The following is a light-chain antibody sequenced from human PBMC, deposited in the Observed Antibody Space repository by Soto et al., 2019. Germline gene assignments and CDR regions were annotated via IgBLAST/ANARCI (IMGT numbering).Light chain of an antibody. CDR3: QSYNDWPFA. Sequence: EIVLTQSQTSLSVSPGERVSVSCRASETLISFLAWYQQKRGQAPRLVIYGASTRATGVPARFSGSGSATDITLTISSLQSEDFALYYCQSYNDWPFAVGQGTKLEI. J-gene: IGKJ2*01. CDR1: ETLISF. V-gene: IGKV3-15*01. CDR2: GAS.